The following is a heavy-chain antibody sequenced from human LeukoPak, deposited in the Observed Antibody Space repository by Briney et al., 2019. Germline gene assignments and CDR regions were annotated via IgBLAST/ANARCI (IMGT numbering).Heavy chain of an antibody. J-gene: IGHJ6*02. CDR1: GGSISSYY. V-gene: IGHV4-59*08. CDR3: ARHRNYYYYGIDV. CDR2: IYYRGNT. Sequence: KPSETLSLTCTVSGGSISSYYWSWIRQPPGKGLEWIGYIYYRGNTNCNPSLKSRVTISVDTSKNQFSLKLSSVTAADTTVYYCARHRNYYYYGIDVWGQGTTVTVSS.